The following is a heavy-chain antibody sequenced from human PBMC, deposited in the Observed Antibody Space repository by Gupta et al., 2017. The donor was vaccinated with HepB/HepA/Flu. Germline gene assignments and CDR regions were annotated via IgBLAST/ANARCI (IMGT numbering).Heavy chain of an antibody. CDR3: ARGALYKFDF. CDR2: IHYSGGP. D-gene: IGHD1-1*01. V-gene: IGHV4-59*01. Sequence: VQLQESGPGLVTPSETLSLTCTISGGSISGYYWSWIRQPPGKGLEWIGYIHYSGGPLYNPSLTSRVSISVDTSKNYFSLNLTSMTPADTAVYYCARGALYKFDFWGQGARVTVSS. J-gene: IGHJ4*02. CDR1: GGSISGYY.